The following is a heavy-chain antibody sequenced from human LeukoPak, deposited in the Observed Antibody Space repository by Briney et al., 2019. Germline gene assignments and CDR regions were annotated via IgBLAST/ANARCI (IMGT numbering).Heavy chain of an antibody. D-gene: IGHD4-17*01. CDR2: IKGSGSYA. V-gene: IGHV3-23*01. CDR3: GRDPNGDYIGAFEF. CDR1: DFTFANYA. J-gene: IGHJ3*01. Sequence: PGGSLRLSCVGSDFTFANYAMTWVRLTPGKGLEWVSSIKGSGSYAMYADFVSGRFTTSRDNSRNTIFLQMTSLRAEDTAIYYCGRDPNGDYIGAFEFWGLGALVSVSS.